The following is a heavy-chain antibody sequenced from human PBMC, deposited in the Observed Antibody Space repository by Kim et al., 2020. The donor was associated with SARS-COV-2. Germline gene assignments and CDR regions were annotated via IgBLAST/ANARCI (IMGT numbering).Heavy chain of an antibody. CDR2: INTDTVNP. CDR3: ARVIWGTYRYTDY. J-gene: IGHJ4*02. CDR1: GYTFTNNA. Sequence: ASVKVSCKASGYTFTNNAISWVRQAPGQGLEWMGWINTDTVNPTYAQAFTRRFVFSVDTSVTTAYLQISSLEAEHTALYYCARVIWGTYRYTDYWGQGTL. V-gene: IGHV7-4-1*02. D-gene: IGHD3-16*02.